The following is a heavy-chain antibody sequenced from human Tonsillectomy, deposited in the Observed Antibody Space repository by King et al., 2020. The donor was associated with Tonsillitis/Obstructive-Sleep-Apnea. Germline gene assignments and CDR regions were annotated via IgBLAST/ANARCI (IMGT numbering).Heavy chain of an antibody. CDR3: ARGDFWSGYYRLGY. CDR1: GGSISRYY. CDR2: IFYRGST. Sequence: QLQESGPGLVKPSETLSLTCTVSGGSISRYYWSWIRQPPRKGLEWIGYIFYRGSTNYNPSLKSRVTISVDTSKNQFSLKLTSVTAADTAVYYCARGDFWSGYYRLGYWGQGTLVTVSS. D-gene: IGHD3-3*01. V-gene: IGHV4-59*01. J-gene: IGHJ4*02.